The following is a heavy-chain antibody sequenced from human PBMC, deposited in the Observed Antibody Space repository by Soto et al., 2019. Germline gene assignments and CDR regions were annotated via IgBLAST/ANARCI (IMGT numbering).Heavy chain of an antibody. V-gene: IGHV4-31*03. CDR1: GGSISSGGYY. CDR3: ARDRPLSSSWYRVPEDYYYYYGMDV. CDR2: IYYSGST. D-gene: IGHD6-13*01. J-gene: IGHJ6*02. Sequence: SLTCTVSGGSISSGGYYWSWIRQHPGKGLEWIGYIYYSGSTYYNPSLKSRVTISVDTSKNQFSLKLSSVTAADTAVYYCARDRPLSSSWYRVPEDYYYYYGMDVWGQGTTVTVS.